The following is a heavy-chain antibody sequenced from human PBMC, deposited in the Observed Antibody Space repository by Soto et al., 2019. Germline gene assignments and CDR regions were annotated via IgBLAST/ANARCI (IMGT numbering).Heavy chain of an antibody. D-gene: IGHD6-19*01. CDR1: GDSINSNYC. CDR3: ARATGWGLGF. Sequence: QVQLQESGPGLVRPSGTLSLTCAVSGDSINSNYCWTWVRQPPGKGLEWIAEIYYSGGTSYNPSLTSRVQISMDNATSQFSLTLASVAAADTAMYYCARATGWGLGFWGQGTLVTVSS. J-gene: IGHJ4*02. V-gene: IGHV4-4*02. CDR2: IYYSGGT.